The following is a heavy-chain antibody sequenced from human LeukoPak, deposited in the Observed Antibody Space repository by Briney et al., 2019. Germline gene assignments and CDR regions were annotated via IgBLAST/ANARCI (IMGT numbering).Heavy chain of an antibody. CDR1: GASISSSNW. CDR2: MYHSGIS. CDR3: AVSSGWYKIDY. D-gene: IGHD6-19*01. J-gene: IGHJ4*02. V-gene: IGHV4-4*02. Sequence: SETLSFTCAVSGASISSSNWWSWVRQPPGKGLEWIGEMYHSGISNYNPSLKSRVTISVDKSKNQFSLKLNSMTAADTAVYYCAVSSGWYKIDYWGQGILVTVSS.